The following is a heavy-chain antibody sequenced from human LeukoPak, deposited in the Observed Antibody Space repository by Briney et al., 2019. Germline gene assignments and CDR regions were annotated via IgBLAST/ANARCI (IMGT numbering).Heavy chain of an antibody. CDR2: IRGSGGTT. Sequence: GGSLRLSCAASGFTFSSHSMSWVRQAPGQGLEWVSSIRGSGGTTYYADSVQGRSTTSRDNSKNTLYLQMNSLRAEDTAIYYCANDLPGRTWFDTWGQGTLVTASS. CDR1: GFTFSSHS. J-gene: IGHJ5*02. CDR3: ANDLPGRTWFDT. V-gene: IGHV3-23*01. D-gene: IGHD3/OR15-3a*01.